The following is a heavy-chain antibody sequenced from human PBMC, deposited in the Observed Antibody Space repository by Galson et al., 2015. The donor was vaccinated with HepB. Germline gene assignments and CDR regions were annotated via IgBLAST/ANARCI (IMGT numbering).Heavy chain of an antibody. CDR2: ISYDGSNK. CDR3: AKDFSGYELDY. J-gene: IGHJ4*02. D-gene: IGHD5-12*01. V-gene: IGHV3-30*18. Sequence: SLRLSCAASGFTFSSYGMHWVRQAPGKGLEWVAVISYDGSNKYYADSVKGRFTISRDNPKNTLYLQMNSLRAEDTAVYYCAKDFSGYELDYWGQGTLVTVSS. CDR1: GFTFSSYG.